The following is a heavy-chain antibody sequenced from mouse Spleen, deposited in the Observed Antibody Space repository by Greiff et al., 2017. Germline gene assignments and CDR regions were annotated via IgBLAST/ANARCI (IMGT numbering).Heavy chain of an antibody. CDR3: AGGWSLRYFDY. V-gene: IGHV1-80*01. CDR1: GYAFSSYW. CDR2: IYPGDGDT. J-gene: IGHJ2*01. Sequence: VQLQQSGAELVKPGASVKISCKASGYAFSSYWMNWVKQRPGKGLEWIGQIYPGDGDTNYNGKFKGKATLTADKSSSTAYMQLSSLTSEDSAVYFCAGGWSLRYFDYWGQGTTLTVSS. D-gene: IGHD2-3*01.